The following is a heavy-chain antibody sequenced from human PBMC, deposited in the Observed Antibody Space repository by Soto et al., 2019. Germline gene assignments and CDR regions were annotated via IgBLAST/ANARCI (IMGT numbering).Heavy chain of an antibody. Sequence: QVQLVQSGAEVKKPGSSVKVSCKASGGTFSSYAISWVRQAPGQGLEWMGGIIPIFGTANYAQKFQGRVMITADESTSTAYMELSSLRSEDTAVYYCASGAGVTHYGDSHWFDPWGQGTLVTVSA. CDR2: IIPIFGTA. CDR1: GGTFSSYA. D-gene: IGHD4-17*01. J-gene: IGHJ5*02. CDR3: ASGAGVTHYGDSHWFDP. V-gene: IGHV1-69*01.